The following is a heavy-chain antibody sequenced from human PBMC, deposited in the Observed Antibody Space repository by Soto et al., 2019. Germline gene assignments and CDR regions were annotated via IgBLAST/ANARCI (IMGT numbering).Heavy chain of an antibody. Sequence: EVQLLESGGGLVQPGGSLRLSCAASGFTFSSYAMSWVRQAPGKGLEWVSAISGSGGSTYYADSVKERFTISRDNSKNKLYRQMNSLRAEDTAVYYCAKASGRAAAGTLDYWGQGTLVTVSS. V-gene: IGHV3-23*01. D-gene: IGHD6-13*01. CDR1: GFTFSSYA. J-gene: IGHJ4*02. CDR3: AKASGRAAAGTLDY. CDR2: ISGSGGST.